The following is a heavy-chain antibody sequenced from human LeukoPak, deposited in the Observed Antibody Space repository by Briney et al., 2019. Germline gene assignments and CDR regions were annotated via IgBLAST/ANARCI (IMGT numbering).Heavy chain of an antibody. D-gene: IGHD6-19*01. J-gene: IGHJ3*02. CDR1: GGSFSGYS. CDR2: INHSGST. CDR3: ARKGISAVAGAFDI. V-gene: IGHV4-34*01. Sequence: PSETLSLTCAVYGGSFSGYSWSWIRQPPGKGLGWIGEINHSGSTNYNPSLKSRVTISVDTSKNQFSLKLSSVTAADTAVYYCARKGISAVAGAFDIWGQGTMVTVSS.